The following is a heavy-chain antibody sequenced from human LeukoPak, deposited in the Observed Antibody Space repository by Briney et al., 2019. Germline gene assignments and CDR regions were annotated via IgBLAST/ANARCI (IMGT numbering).Heavy chain of an antibody. Sequence: ASVKVSCKASGYTFTSYGISWVRQAPGQGLEWMGWISAYNGNTNYAQELQGRVTMTTDTSTSTAYMELRSLRSDDTAVYYCARGGYIAARPIYYYYMDVWGKGTTVTVSS. V-gene: IGHV1-18*01. D-gene: IGHD6-6*01. J-gene: IGHJ6*03. CDR2: ISAYNGNT. CDR3: ARGGYIAARPIYYYYMDV. CDR1: GYTFTSYG.